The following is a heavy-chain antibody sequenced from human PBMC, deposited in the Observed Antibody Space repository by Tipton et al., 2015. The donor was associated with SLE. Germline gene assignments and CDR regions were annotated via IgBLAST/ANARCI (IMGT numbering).Heavy chain of an antibody. J-gene: IGHJ6*03. CDR3: ARDRGTDYYYYYMDV. D-gene: IGHD2-8*02. CDR1: GGSFSGYY. V-gene: IGHV4-34*01. CDR2: INHSGST. Sequence: TLSLTCAVYGGSFSGYYWSWIRQPPGKGLEWIGEINHSGSTNYNPSLKSRVTISVDTSKNQFSLKLSSVTAADTAVDYCARDRGTDYYYYYMDVWGKGTTVTVSS.